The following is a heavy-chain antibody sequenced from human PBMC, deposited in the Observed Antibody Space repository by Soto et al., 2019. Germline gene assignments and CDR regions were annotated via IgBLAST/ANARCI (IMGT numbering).Heavy chain of an antibody. CDR2: IIPIFGTA. CDR1: GGTFSSYA. D-gene: IGHD3-3*01. Sequence: QVQLVQSGAEVKKPESSVKVSCKASGGTFSSYAISWVRQAPGQGLEWMGGIIPIFGTANYAQKVQGRVTITVDESTSTAYMELSSLRSEDTAVYYCARGGTRITIFGVVTYNWFDPWGQGTLVTVSS. J-gene: IGHJ5*02. CDR3: ARGGTRITIFGVVTYNWFDP. V-gene: IGHV1-69*01.